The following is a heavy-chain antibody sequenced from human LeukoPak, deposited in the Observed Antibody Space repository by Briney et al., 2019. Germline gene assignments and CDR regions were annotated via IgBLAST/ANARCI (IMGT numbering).Heavy chain of an antibody. CDR2: IIPILGIA. V-gene: IGHV1-69*04. J-gene: IGHJ6*02. CDR3: ASLDIVVVPAATEYYYYYGMDV. CDR1: GGTFSSYA. D-gene: IGHD2-2*01. Sequence: ASVKVSCKASGGTFSSYAISWVRQAPGQGLEWMGRIIPILGIANYAQKFQGRVTITADKSTSTAYMELSSLRSEDTAVYYCASLDIVVVPAATEYYYYYGMDVWDQGTTVTVSS.